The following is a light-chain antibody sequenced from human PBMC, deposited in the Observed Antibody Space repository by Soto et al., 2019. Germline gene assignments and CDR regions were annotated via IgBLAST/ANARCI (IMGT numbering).Light chain of an antibody. Sequence: DLQMTQSPSSLSASVGDRVTITCQASQDITKYLNWYQQKPGKAPNLLIYDATHLDTGVPSRFSGSGSGTAFTLTFSILQPEVIATYYVQKHDNFPITFGQGTRLDIK. J-gene: IGKJ5*01. CDR2: DAT. CDR3: QKHDNFPIT. CDR1: QDITKY. V-gene: IGKV1-33*01.